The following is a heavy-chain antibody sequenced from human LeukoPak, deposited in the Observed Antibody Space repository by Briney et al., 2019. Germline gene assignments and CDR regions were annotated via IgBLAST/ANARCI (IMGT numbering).Heavy chain of an antibody. CDR2: IKEDVSEK. V-gene: IGHV3-7*01. Sequence: PGGSLRLSCAASGFTFSIYWMTWVRQAPGKGLEWVANIKEDVSEKYYVDSVKGRFTISRDNAKTSLYLQMNSLRTEDTAVYYCASGRGGSYWGQGTLVTVSS. J-gene: IGHJ4*02. CDR1: GFTFSIYW. D-gene: IGHD1-26*01. CDR3: ASGRGGSY.